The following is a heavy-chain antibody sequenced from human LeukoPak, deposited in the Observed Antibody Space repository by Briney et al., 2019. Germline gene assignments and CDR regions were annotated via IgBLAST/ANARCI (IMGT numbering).Heavy chain of an antibody. V-gene: IGHV4-59*01. CDR1: GVSISSYY. CDR3: ARARYVNSFYAFDI. Sequence: SETLSLTCTVSGVSISSYYWSWIRLPPGKGLEWIGYPSKSGNTNYSPSLKSRVTIFGDTSKNQFFLKLSSVTAADTAVYYCARARYVNSFYAFDIWGQGTLVTVCS. CDR2: PSKSGNT. D-gene: IGHD3-9*01. J-gene: IGHJ3*02.